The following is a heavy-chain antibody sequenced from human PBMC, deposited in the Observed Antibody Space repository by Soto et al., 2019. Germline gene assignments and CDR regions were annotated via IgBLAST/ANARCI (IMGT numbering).Heavy chain of an antibody. J-gene: IGHJ4*02. CDR3: ARSIVVVTALDS. V-gene: IGHV1-3*05. D-gene: IGHD2-21*02. Sequence: QVQLVQSGAEEKKPGASVKVSCKASGYTFTSYAMHWVRQAPGQRLEWMGWINAGNGNTKYSQKFQGRVTITRDTAESTAYMELSSLRSEDTAVYYCARSIVVVTALDSWGQGTLVTVSS. CDR2: INAGNGNT. CDR1: GYTFTSYA.